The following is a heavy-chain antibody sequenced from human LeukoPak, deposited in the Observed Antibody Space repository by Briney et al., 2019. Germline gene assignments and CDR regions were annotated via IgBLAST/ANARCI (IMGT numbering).Heavy chain of an antibody. J-gene: IGHJ6*03. CDR2: IYYSGST. V-gene: IGHV4-59*01. CDR3: ARGNDYVWGSYRTYYMDV. D-gene: IGHD3-16*02. CDR1: GGSISSYY. Sequence: PSETLSLTCTVSGGSISSYYWSWIRQPPGKGLEWIGYIYYSGSTNYNPSLKSRVTISVDTSKNQFSLKLSSVTAADTAVYYCARGNDYVWGSYRTYYMDVWGKGTTVTASS.